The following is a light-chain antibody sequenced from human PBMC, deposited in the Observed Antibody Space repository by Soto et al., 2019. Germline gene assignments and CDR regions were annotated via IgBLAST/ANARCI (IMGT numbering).Light chain of an antibody. CDR1: QSISSY. V-gene: IGKV1-39*01. CDR2: AAS. J-gene: IGKJ5*01. CDR3: QQSYSTPIT. Sequence: EIRMTHSASSVSASVGDRVTITCRASQSISSYLNWYQQKPGKAPKLLIYAASSLQSGVPSRFSGSGSGTDFTLTISSLQPEDFATYYCQQSYSTPITFGQGARLE.